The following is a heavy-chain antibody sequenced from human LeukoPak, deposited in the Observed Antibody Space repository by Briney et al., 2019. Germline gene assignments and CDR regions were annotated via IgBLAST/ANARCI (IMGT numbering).Heavy chain of an antibody. CDR1: GGSFSGYY. CDR2: INHSGST. J-gene: IGHJ6*04. CDR3: ARRGATMVRGTKLDYYYGMDV. Sequence: PSETLPLTCAVYGGSFSGYYWSWIRQPPGKGLEWIGEINHSGSTNYNPSLKSRVTISVDTSRNQFSLKLSSVTAADTAVYYCARRGATMVRGTKLDYYYGMDVWGKGTTVTVSS. D-gene: IGHD3-10*01. V-gene: IGHV4-34*01.